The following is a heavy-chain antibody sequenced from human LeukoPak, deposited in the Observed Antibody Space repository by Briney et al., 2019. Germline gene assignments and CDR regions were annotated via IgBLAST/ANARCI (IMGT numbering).Heavy chain of an antibody. J-gene: IGHJ4*02. D-gene: IGHD2-15*01. CDR2: FYYTGSI. Sequence: SETLSLTCLVSGGSISSTSNYWGWIRQSPGRGLEWIGSFYYTGSIFDNRSLRSRVTISIDMSKNRFLLKLTSVTAADTAVYYCVRHCVGSSCYSTADSWGQGTLVTVSS. V-gene: IGHV4-39*07. CDR3: VRHCVGSSCYSTADS. CDR1: GGSISSTSNY.